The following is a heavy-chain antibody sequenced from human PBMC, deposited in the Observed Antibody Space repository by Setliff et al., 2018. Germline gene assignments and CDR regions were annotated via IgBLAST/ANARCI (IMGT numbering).Heavy chain of an antibody. CDR3: ARAWDGYNYDY. CDR1: GYTFTTYY. CDR2: INPSGGST. J-gene: IGHJ4*02. Sequence: ASVKVSCKASGYTFTTYYMRWVRQAPGQGLEWMGIINPSGGSTGYAQKFQGRVTMTRDTSTSTVYMELSSLRSEDTAVYYCARAWDGYNYDYWGQGTLVTVSS. D-gene: IGHD1-1*01. V-gene: IGHV1-46*01.